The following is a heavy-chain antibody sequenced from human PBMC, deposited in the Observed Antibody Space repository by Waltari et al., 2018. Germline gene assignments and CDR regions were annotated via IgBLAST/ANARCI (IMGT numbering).Heavy chain of an antibody. CDR2: IYHSGST. CDR3: ARDYYGSGSYNWFDP. CDR1: GYSISSGYY. V-gene: IGHV4-38-2*02. Sequence: QVQLQESGPGLVKPSETLSLTCAVSGYSISSGYYWGWIRQPPGKGLEWIGSIYHSGSTYYNPSLKSRVTISVDTSKNQFSLTLSSVTAADTAVYYCARDYYGSGSYNWFDPWGQGTLVTVSS. J-gene: IGHJ5*02. D-gene: IGHD3-10*01.